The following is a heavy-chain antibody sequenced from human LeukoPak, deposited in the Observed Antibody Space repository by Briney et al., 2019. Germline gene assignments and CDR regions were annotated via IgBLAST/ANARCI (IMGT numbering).Heavy chain of an antibody. V-gene: IGHV4-39*01. Sequence: SETLSLTCTVSGGSISSSSYYWGWIRQPPGKGLEWIGSIYYSGSTYYNPSLKSRVTISVDTSKNQFSLKLSSVTAADTAVYYCARPIVVVPAATVDDAFDIWGQGTMVTVSS. CDR2: IYYSGST. J-gene: IGHJ3*02. D-gene: IGHD2-2*01. CDR3: ARPIVVVPAATVDDAFDI. CDR1: GGSISSSSYY.